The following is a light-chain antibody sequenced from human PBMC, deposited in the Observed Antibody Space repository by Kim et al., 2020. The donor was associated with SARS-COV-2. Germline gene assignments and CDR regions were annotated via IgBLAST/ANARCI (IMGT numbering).Light chain of an antibody. CDR1: QTVNRNY. V-gene: IGKV3-20*01. CDR3: QQYGTSPYT. J-gene: IGKJ2*01. CDR2: GAS. Sequence: LSLGESATLSCRARQTVNRNYLAWYQQKPGQAPRLLMYGASSRATGIPDRFSGSGSGTDFTLTISRLEPEDFAVYYCQQYGTSPYTFGQGTKLEI.